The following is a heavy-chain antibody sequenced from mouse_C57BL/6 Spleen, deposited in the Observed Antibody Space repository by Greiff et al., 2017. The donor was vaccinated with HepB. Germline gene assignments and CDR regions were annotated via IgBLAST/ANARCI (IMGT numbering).Heavy chain of an antibody. CDR1: GFSFNTYA. Sequence: EVQGVESGGGLVQPKGSLKLSCAASGFSFNTYAMNWVRQAPGKGLEWVARIRSKSNNYATYYADSVKDRFTISRDDSESMLYLQMNNLKTEDTAMYYCVRHDDYYGSSYHYAMDYWGQGTSVTVSS. CDR2: IRSKSNNYAT. J-gene: IGHJ4*01. V-gene: IGHV10-1*01. CDR3: VRHDDYYGSSYHYAMDY. D-gene: IGHD1-1*01.